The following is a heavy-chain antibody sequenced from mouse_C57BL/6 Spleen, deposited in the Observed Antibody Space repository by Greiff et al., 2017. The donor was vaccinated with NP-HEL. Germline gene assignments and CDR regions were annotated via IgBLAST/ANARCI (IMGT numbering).Heavy chain of an antibody. D-gene: IGHD1-1*01. V-gene: IGHV1-80*01. CDR1: GYAFSSYW. CDR2: IYPGDGDT. Sequence: QVQLQQSGAELVKPGASVKISCKASGYAFSSYWMNWVKQRPGKGLEWIGQIYPGDGDTNYNGKFKGKATLTADKSSSTAYMQLSSLTSVDSAVYFCARDQITTVVAHYYAMDYWGQGTSVTVSS. CDR3: ARDQITTVVAHYYAMDY. J-gene: IGHJ4*01.